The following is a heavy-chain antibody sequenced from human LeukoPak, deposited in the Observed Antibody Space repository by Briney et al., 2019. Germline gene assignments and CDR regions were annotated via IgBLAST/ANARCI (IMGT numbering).Heavy chain of an antibody. CDR3: AKGSYYDSSGSFYFDY. D-gene: IGHD3-22*01. CDR1: GFTFSSYA. J-gene: IGHJ4*02. Sequence: GGSLGLSCAASGFTFSSYAMSWVRQAPGKGLEWVSGISGSGDNTYYADSVKGRFTISRDNSKNTLYVQVNSLGTEDTAAYYCAKGSYYDSSGSFYFDYWGQGTLVTVSS. CDR2: ISGSGDNT. V-gene: IGHV3-23*01.